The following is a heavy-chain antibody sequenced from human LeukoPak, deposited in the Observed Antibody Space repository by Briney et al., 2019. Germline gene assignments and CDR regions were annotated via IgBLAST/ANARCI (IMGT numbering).Heavy chain of an antibody. J-gene: IGHJ1*01. CDR3: ARDPQDGNGEYFQH. D-gene: IGHD1-1*01. Sequence: GGSLRLSCATSGFTFGSYALSWVRQAPGKGLEWVSTVSGSDDATYYADSVKGRFAISRDDSKNTLHLQMNSLRVEDTAVYYCARDPQDGNGEYFQHWGQGTLVTVSS. CDR2: VSGSDDAT. V-gene: IGHV3-23*01. CDR1: GFTFGSYA.